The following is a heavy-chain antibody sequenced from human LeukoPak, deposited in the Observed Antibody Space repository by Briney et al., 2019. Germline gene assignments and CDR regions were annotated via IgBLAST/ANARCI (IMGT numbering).Heavy chain of an antibody. D-gene: IGHD4-23*01. J-gene: IGHJ4*02. Sequence: GGSLRLSCAASGFTVSSNYMSWVRQAPGKGLEWVSVIYSGGSTYYADSVKGRFTISRDNSKNTLYLQMNSLRAGDTAVYYCARDGVDYGGNSYSNYWGQGTLVTVSS. CDR3: ARDGVDYGGNSYSNY. CDR2: IYSGGST. V-gene: IGHV3-66*02. CDR1: GFTVSSNY.